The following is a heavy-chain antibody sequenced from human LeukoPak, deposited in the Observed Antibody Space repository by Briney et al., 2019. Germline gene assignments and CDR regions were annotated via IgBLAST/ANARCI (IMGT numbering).Heavy chain of an antibody. CDR2: IKQDGSEK. Sequence: GGSLRLSCAASGFTFSTYWMSWVRQAPGEGLECVANIKQDGSEKYYVDSVKGRFTLSRDNAKNSLYLQMNNLRAEDTAVYYCARDGSYKFDYWGQGTLVTASS. CDR3: ARDGSYKFDY. CDR1: GFTFSTYW. V-gene: IGHV3-7*01. D-gene: IGHD1-26*01. J-gene: IGHJ4*02.